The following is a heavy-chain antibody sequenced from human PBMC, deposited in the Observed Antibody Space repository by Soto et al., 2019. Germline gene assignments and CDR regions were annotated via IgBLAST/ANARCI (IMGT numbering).Heavy chain of an antibody. D-gene: IGHD6-19*01. CDR2: ISSSGTSA. V-gene: IGHV3-11*05. J-gene: IGHJ4*02. Sequence: QVQLEESGGGLVKPGGSLRLSCAASGFTFSAVYMSWIRQAPNKGLEYISYISSSGTSANYADSVKGRFTISRDNAKNSPYLQMNSLRDEDTAVYYCSRDRGAVTGQYFDYWGQGALVTVSS. CDR1: GFTFSAVY. CDR3: SRDRGAVTGQYFDY.